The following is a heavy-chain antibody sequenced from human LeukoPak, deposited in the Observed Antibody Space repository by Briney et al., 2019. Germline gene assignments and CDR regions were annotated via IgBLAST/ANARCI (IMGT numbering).Heavy chain of an antibody. Sequence: PSETLSLTCAVYGGSFSGYFWSWIRQPPGKGLEWIGEINHSGSTNYNPSLKSRVTISVDTSKNQFSLKLSSVTAADTAVYYCARGIIGLRVGGYGDYWGQGTLVTVSS. J-gene: IGHJ4*02. CDR2: INHSGST. CDR3: ARGIIGLRVGGYGDY. D-gene: IGHD3-22*01. V-gene: IGHV4-34*01. CDR1: GGSFSGYF.